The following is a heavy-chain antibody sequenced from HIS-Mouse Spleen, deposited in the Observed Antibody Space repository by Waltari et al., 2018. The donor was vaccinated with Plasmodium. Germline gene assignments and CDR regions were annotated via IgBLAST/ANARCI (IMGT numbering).Heavy chain of an antibody. V-gene: IGHV4-39*01. CDR2: IYYSGGT. CDR3: ARRSNWGYYFDY. J-gene: IGHJ4*02. D-gene: IGHD7-27*01. CDR1: GGSISSSSYY. Sequence: QLQLQESGPGLVKPSETLSLTCTVSGGSISSSSYYWGWIRQPPGKGLEWIGSIYYSGGTYYTPSLKRRVTISVDTSKNQFSLKLSSVTAADTAVYYCARRSNWGYYFDYWGQGTLVTVSS.